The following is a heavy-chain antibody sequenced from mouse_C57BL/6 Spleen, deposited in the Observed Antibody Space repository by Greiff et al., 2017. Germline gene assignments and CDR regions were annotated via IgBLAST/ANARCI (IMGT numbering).Heavy chain of an antibody. CDR1: GFTFSSYG. CDR2: ISSGGSYT. J-gene: IGHJ4*01. V-gene: IGHV5-6*01. Sequence: EVKLVESGGDLVKPGGSLKLSCAASGFTFSSYGMSWVRQTPDKRLEWVATISSGGSYTYYPDSVKGRFTISRDNAKNTLYLQMSSLKSEDTAMYYCARLTYDAMDYWGQGTSVTVSS. CDR3: ARLTYDAMDY.